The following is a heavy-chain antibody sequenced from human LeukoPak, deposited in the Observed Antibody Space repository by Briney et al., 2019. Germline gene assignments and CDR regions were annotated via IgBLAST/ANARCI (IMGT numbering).Heavy chain of an antibody. D-gene: IGHD3-3*01. J-gene: IGHJ6*03. V-gene: IGHV3-21*01. CDR2: ISSSSSYI. CDR3: ARGVTYYDFWSGYFALEVRQDYYYMDV. Sequence: GGSLRLSCVASGFIFSSYNINWVRQAPGKGLEWVSSISSSSSYIYYADSVKGRFTISRDNAKNSLYLQMNSLRAEDTAVYYCARGVTYYDFWSGYFALEVRQDYYYMDVWGKGTTVTVSS. CDR1: GFIFSSYN.